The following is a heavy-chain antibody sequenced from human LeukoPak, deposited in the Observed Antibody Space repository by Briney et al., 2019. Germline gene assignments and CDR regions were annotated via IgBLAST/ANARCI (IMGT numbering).Heavy chain of an antibody. CDR1: GYTLTELS. V-gene: IGHV1-24*01. CDR2: FDPEDGET. D-gene: IGHD1-26*01. J-gene: IGHJ4*02. Sequence: ASVKVSCKVSGYTLTELSMQWVRQAPGKGLEWMGGFDPEDGETIYAQKFQGRVTMTEDTSTDTAYMELSSLRSEDTAVYYCATLYSGSTGPFDYWGQGTLVTVSS. CDR3: ATLYSGSTGPFDY.